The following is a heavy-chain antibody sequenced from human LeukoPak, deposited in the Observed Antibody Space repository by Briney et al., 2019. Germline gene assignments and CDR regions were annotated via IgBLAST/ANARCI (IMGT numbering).Heavy chain of an antibody. D-gene: IGHD2-15*01. Sequence: SQTLSLTCTVSGGSISSGSYYWSWIRQPAGKGLEWIGRIYTSGSTNYNPSLKSRVTISVDTSKNQFSLKLSSVTAADTAVYYCARGFDGGVAPARLDYWGQGTLATVSS. CDR3: ARGFDGGVAPARLDY. J-gene: IGHJ4*02. V-gene: IGHV4-61*02. CDR2: IYTSGST. CDR1: GGSISSGSYY.